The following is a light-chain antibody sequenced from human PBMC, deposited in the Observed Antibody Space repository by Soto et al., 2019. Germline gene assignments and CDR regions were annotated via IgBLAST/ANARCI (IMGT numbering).Light chain of an antibody. CDR3: QQSYSTPIT. CDR2: AAS. Sequence: DIQMTQSPSSLSASVGDRVTITCRASQSISSYLNWYQQKPGKAPKLLIYAASSLQSGVPSRFSGSGSGTDVTLTISSLQPEDFAAYYCQQSYSTPITFCQGTRLEIK. J-gene: IGKJ5*01. CDR1: QSISSY. V-gene: IGKV1-39*01.